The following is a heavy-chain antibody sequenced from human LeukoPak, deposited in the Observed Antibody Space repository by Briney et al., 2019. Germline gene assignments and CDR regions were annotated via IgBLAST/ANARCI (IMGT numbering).Heavy chain of an antibody. D-gene: IGHD3-22*01. CDR3: ARHSRYDSRPYYFDY. J-gene: IGHJ4*02. V-gene: IGHV4-39*01. Sequence: SETLSLTCTVSGGSISSSSSYWGWIRQPPGKGLEWIGSIYYSGSTYYNPSLKSRVTISVDTSKNQFSLKLSSVTAADTAVYYCARHSRYDSRPYYFDYWGQGTLVTVSS. CDR2: IYYSGST. CDR1: GGSISSSSSY.